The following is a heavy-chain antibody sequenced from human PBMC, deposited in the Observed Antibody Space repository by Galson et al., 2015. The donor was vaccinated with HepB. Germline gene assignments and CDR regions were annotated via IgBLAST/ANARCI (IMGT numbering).Heavy chain of an antibody. Sequence: SLRLSCAASGFTFSSYGMHWVRQAPGKGLEWVAVISYDGSNKYYADSVKGRFTISRDNSKNTLYLQMNSLRAEDTAVYYCAKPGGLLPFVNGDYFDYWGQGTLVTVSS. J-gene: IGHJ4*02. CDR2: ISYDGSNK. D-gene: IGHD3-10*01. CDR3: AKPGGLLPFVNGDYFDY. CDR1: GFTFSSYG. V-gene: IGHV3-30*18.